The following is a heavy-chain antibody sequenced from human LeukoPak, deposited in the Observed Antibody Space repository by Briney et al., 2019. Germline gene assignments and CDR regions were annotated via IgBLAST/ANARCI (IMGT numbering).Heavy chain of an antibody. J-gene: IGHJ6*03. CDR2: IKQDGSEK. CDR3: AKDKYNFWSGSNYYYMDV. V-gene: IGHV3-7*03. CDR1: GFTFSSYG. Sequence: GGSLRLSCAASGFTFSSYGMHWVRQAPGKGLEWVANIKQDGSEKYYVDSVKGRFTISRDNAKNSLYLQMNSLRAEDTAVYYCAKDKYNFWSGSNYYYMDVWGKGTTVTVSS. D-gene: IGHD3-3*01.